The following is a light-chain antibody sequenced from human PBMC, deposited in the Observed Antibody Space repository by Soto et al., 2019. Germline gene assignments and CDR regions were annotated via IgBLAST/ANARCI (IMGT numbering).Light chain of an antibody. J-gene: IGKJ1*01. Sequence: DIQITQSPSTLSASVGDRVTITCRASQSIITWLAWYQQKPGKAPKLLIYDASSLESGVPSRFSGSESGTEFPLTISSLQTDDFATYYCQEYKSFWTFGRATKVEIK. V-gene: IGKV1-5*01. CDR1: QSIITW. CDR2: DAS. CDR3: QEYKSFWT.